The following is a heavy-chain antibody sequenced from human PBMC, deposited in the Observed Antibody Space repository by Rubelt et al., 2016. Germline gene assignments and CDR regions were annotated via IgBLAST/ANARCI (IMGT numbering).Heavy chain of an antibody. J-gene: IGHJ4*02. CDR1: GGTFSSYA. CDR2: INPNSGGT. CDR3: ARGNSGYDYGLDY. Sequence: QVQLVQSGAEVKKPGSSVKVSCKASGGTFSSYAISWVRQAPGQGLEWMGWINPNSGGTTYAQKFQGRVTMTRDTSVSTAYMELSRLTSDDTAVYYCARGNSGYDYGLDYWGQGTLVTVSS. D-gene: IGHD5-12*01. V-gene: IGHV1-2*02.